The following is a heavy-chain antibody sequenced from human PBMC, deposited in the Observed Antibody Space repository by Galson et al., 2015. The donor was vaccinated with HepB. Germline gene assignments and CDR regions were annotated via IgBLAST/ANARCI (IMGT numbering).Heavy chain of an antibody. CDR3: AREPEGEDGSGSYYAYYGMDV. Sequence: SLRLSCAASGFTFSSYEMNWVRQAPGKGLEWVSYISSSGSTIYYADSVKGRFTISRDNAKNSLYLQMNSLRAEDTAVYYCAREPEGEDGSGSYYAYYGMDVWGQGTTVTVSS. J-gene: IGHJ6*02. V-gene: IGHV3-48*03. CDR2: ISSSGSTI. D-gene: IGHD3-10*01. CDR1: GFTFSSYE.